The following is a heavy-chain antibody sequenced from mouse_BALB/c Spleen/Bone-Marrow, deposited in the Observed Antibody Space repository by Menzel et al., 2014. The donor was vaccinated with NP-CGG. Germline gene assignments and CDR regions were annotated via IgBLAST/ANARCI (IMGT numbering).Heavy chain of an antibody. J-gene: IGHJ3*01. CDR2: INPSNGRT. CDR3: ARYDGAAWFAY. D-gene: IGHD2-3*01. Sequence: QVQLKESGAELVKPGASVKLSCKASGYSFTTYWIHWVKQRPGQGLEWIGEINPSNGRTNYNEKFKSKATLTVDKSSSTAYMQSSSLTSEDAAVYYCARYDGAAWFAYWGQGTPVTVSA. V-gene: IGHV1S81*02. CDR1: GYSFTTYW.